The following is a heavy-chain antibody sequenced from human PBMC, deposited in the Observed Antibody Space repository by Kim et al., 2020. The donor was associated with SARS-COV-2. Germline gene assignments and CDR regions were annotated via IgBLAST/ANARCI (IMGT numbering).Heavy chain of an antibody. J-gene: IGHJ4*02. V-gene: IGHV3-11*05. Sequence: VKGRFTISRDNTKNSLYLQMNSLRAEDTAVYYCARDPSSLLRYFDWYVDYWGQGTLVTVSS. D-gene: IGHD3-9*01. CDR3: ARDPSSLLRYFDWYVDY.